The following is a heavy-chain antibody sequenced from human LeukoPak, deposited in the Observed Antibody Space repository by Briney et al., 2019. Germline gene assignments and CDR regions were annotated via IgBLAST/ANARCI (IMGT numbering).Heavy chain of an antibody. CDR3: ASGTMSSYR. CDR2: ISAYNGNT. CDR1: GYTFTSYG. V-gene: IGHV1-18*01. D-gene: IGHD3-10*02. Sequence: ASVKVSCKASGYTFTSYGISWVRQAPGQGLEWMGWISAYNGNTNYAQKLQGRVTMTTDTSTSTAYMGLRSPRSDYKAVYYCASGTMSSYRGGQAALGIVSS. J-gene: IGHJ1*01.